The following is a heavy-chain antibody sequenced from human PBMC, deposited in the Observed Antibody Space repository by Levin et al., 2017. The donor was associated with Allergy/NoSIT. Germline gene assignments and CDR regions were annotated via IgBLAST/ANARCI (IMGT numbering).Heavy chain of an antibody. CDR1: GFTFSDYY. Sequence: GGSLRLSCAASGFTFSDYYMSWVRQAPGKGLEWVSYISYNGAIAYNADSVKGRFTVSRDNAKNSLSLQMNSLRTEDTAVYYCARNALYSGGWDSLGLCWGQGILVTVSS. CDR2: ISYNGAIA. CDR3: ARNALYSGGWDSLGLC. D-gene: IGHD6-19*01. J-gene: IGHJ4*02. V-gene: IGHV3-11*01.